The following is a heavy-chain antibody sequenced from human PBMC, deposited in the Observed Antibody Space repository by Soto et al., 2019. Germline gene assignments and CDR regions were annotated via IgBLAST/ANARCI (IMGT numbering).Heavy chain of an antibody. V-gene: IGHV1-69*06. Sequence: GXSVEGSCKGSGGTFSSYAISWVRQAPGQGLEWMGGIIPIFGTANYAQKFQGRVTITADKSTSTAYMELSSLRSEATAVHYCAKSSGWSTYFDYWGQGTLVTVYS. CDR3: AKSSGWSTYFDY. CDR2: IIPIFGTA. D-gene: IGHD6-19*01. CDR1: GGTFSSYA. J-gene: IGHJ4*02.